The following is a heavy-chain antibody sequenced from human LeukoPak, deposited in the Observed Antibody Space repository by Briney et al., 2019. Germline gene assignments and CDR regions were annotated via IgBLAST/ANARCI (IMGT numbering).Heavy chain of an antibody. CDR3: ARGPSYYYGSGSYLDY. Sequence: SETLSLTCAVYGGSFSGYYWSWIRQPPGKGLEWMGEINHSGSTNYNPSLKSRVTISVDTSKNQFSLKLSSVTAADTAVYYCARGPSYYYGSGSYLDYWGQGTLVTVSS. CDR2: INHSGST. J-gene: IGHJ4*02. D-gene: IGHD3-10*01. CDR1: GGSFSGYY. V-gene: IGHV4-34*01.